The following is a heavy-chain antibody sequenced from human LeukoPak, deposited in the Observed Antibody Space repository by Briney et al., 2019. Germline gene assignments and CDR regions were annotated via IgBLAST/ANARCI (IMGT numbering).Heavy chain of an antibody. CDR3: ARALSYYCYGMDV. Sequence: GASVKVSCKASGYTFANYGISWVRQAPGQGPEWMGWINTYNGNTNYAQILQGRVTMTTDTSTNTAYMELKSLRSDDTAVYYCARALSYYCYGMDVWGQGTTVTVSS. CDR1: GYTFANYG. CDR2: INTYNGNT. J-gene: IGHJ6*02. V-gene: IGHV1-18*01.